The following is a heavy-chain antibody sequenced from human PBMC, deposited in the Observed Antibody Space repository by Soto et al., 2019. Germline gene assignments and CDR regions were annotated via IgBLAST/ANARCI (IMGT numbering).Heavy chain of an antibody. Sequence: VQLVESGGGLVQPGGSLRLSCAASGFALSGYWMTWVRQAPGKGLEWVASINPDGTLKYYVDSVKGRFTISRDNADNSLFLQMISLRVEDTAVYYCARWESGDWYLGIWGQGTRVTVSS. CDR1: GFALSGYW. J-gene: IGHJ4*02. D-gene: IGHD2-21*02. V-gene: IGHV3-7*03. CDR2: INPDGTLK. CDR3: ARWESGDWYLGI.